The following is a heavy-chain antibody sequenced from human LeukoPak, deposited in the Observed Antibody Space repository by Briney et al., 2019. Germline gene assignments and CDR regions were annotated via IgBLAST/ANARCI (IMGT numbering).Heavy chain of an antibody. CDR1: GFTFSSYA. J-gene: IGHJ6*02. D-gene: IGHD2-2*02. CDR3: ARDGRDCSSTSCYTWDYYYGMDV. CDR2: ISGSGGST. V-gene: IGHV3-23*01. Sequence: GGSLRLSCAASGFTFSSYAMSWVRQAPGKGLEWVSAISGSGGSTYYADSVKGRFTISRDNSKNTLYLQMNSLRAEDTAVYYCARDGRDCSSTSCYTWDYYYGMDVWGQGTTVTASS.